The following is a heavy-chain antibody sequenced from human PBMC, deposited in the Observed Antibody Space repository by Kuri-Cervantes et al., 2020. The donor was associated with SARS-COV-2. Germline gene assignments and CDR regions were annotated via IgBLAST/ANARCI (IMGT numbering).Heavy chain of an antibody. CDR3: ARGWTTVTTPYFDY. V-gene: IGHV4-30-4*08. CDR2: IYYSGST. CDR1: GGSISSGDYY. Sequence: SETPSLTCTVSGGSISSGDYYWSWIRQPPGKGLEWIGYIYYSGSTYYNPSLKSRVTISVDTSKNQFSLKLSSVTAADTAVYYCARGWTTVTTPYFDYWGQGTLVTVSS. D-gene: IGHD4-11*01. J-gene: IGHJ4*02.